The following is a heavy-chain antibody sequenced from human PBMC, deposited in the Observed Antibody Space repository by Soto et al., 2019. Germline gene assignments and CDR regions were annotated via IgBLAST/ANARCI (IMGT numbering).Heavy chain of an antibody. CDR3: ARTDRDFYCLAV. Sequence: EVQLVESGGGLVQPGGSLRLSCEASGFTFRNYDMHWVRQGTGKGLEWVSGISAAGDPDYADSVEGRFTISSENAQNSFFLQMNSLRVGDTAVYYCARTDRDFYCLAVWGQGTTVIVSS. J-gene: IGHJ6*02. CDR1: GFTFRNYD. CDR2: ISAAGDP. V-gene: IGHV3-13*05.